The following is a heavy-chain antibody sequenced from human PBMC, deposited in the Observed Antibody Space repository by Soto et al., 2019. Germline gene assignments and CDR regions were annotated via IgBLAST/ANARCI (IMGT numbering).Heavy chain of an antibody. V-gene: IGHV3-43*01. CDR3: AIALDSWRY. D-gene: IGHD1-26*01. Sequence: GGSLRLSCAASGFTFDDYTMHWVRQAPGKGLEWVSLISWDGGSTYYADSVKGRFTISRDNSKNSLYLQMNSLRTEDTALYYCAIALDSWRYWGQGTLVTVSS. CDR1: GFTFDDYT. J-gene: IGHJ4*02. CDR2: ISWDGGST.